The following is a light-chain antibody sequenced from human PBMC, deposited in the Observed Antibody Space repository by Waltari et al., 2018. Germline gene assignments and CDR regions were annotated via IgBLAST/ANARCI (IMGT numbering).Light chain of an antibody. CDR1: QSVSRA. V-gene: IGKV3-20*01. J-gene: IGKJ1*01. CDR2: GAS. CDR3: QHYVRLPAT. Sequence: EIVFTQSPGSLSSSPGARVTLSCRASQSVSRALAWYQQKPGQAPRLRIFGASNRATGIPDRFSGSGSETDFSLTISRLEPEDFAVYYCQHYVRLPATFGRGTKVEIK.